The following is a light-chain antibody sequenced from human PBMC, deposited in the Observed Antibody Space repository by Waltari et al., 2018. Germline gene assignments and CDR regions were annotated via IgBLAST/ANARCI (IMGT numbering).Light chain of an antibody. CDR3: QQYYSNPSVT. Sequence: AIRMTQSPSSLSASTGDSVTITCRASQDISNSVAWYQQKPGEAPKLLIYSASTLQSGVPTRFSGSGSGTEFTLTISCLQSEDFAAYYCQQYYSNPSVTFGGGTQVEIK. V-gene: IGKV1-8*01. CDR2: SAS. J-gene: IGKJ4*01. CDR1: QDISNS.